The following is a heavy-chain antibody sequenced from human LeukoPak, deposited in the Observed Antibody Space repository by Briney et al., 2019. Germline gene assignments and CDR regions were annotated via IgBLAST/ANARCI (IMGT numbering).Heavy chain of an antibody. D-gene: IGHD6-13*01. Sequence: SETLSLTCTVSGGSISSGSYYWSWIRQPAGKGLEWIGRIYTSGSTNYNPSLKSRVTISVDTSKNQFPLKLSSVTAADTAVYYCASGVTGYSSSWGQGTLVTVSS. V-gene: IGHV4-61*02. CDR3: ASGVTGYSSS. J-gene: IGHJ4*02. CDR1: GGSISSGSYY. CDR2: IYTSGST.